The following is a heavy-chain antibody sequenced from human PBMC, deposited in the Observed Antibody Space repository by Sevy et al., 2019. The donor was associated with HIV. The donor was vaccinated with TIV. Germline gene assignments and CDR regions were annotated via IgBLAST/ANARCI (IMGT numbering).Heavy chain of an antibody. D-gene: IGHD6-19*01. CDR3: ARDGVSSGWYRGYYFDY. J-gene: IGHJ4*02. Sequence: GSLRISCAASRFTFNTYAMHWVRQAPGKGLDWVAFISYDGTNEYYADCVKGRFTISRDNSKNTLYLQMNSLRAEDTAVYYCARDGVSSGWYRGYYFDYWGQGTLVTVSS. CDR1: RFTFNTYA. V-gene: IGHV3-30*04. CDR2: ISYDGTNE.